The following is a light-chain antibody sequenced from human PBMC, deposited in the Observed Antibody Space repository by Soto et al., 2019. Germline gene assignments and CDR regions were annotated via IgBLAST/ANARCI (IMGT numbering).Light chain of an antibody. Sequence: EIVLTHSPGTLSVSPCDRVTLSFRASQSVDINLAWYQQRAGQAPRLLVYGASTRAPGVPARFSGSGSGTEFTLTISGLQSDDFALFFCQQYYRCPQSFGGGTKVDIK. CDR2: GAS. CDR3: QQYYRCPQS. CDR1: QSVDIN. J-gene: IGKJ4*01. V-gene: IGKV3-15*01.